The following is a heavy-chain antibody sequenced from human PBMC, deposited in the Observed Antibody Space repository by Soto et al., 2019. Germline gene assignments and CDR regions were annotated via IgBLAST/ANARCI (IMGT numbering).Heavy chain of an antibody. CDR1: GGSISSGGYY. CDR2: IYYSGST. J-gene: IGHJ6*03. Sequence: PSETLSLTCTVSGGSISSGGYYWSRIRQHPGKGLEWIGYIYYSGSTYYNPSLKSRVTISVDTSKNQFSLKLSSVTAADTAVYYCASLWFGGDYYYYMDVWGKGTTVTVSS. CDR3: ASLWFGGDYYYYMDV. D-gene: IGHD3-10*01. V-gene: IGHV4-31*03.